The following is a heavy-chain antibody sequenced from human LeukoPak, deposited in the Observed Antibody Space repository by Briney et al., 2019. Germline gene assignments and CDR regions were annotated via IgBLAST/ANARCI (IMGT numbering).Heavy chain of an antibody. Sequence: ASVKVSCKASGYTFTSYYMHWVRQAPGQGLEWMGIINPSGGSTSYAQKFQGRVTMTRDTSTSTVYMELSSLRSEDTAEYYCARERTTVIGAFDIWGQGTMVTVSS. CDR3: ARERTTVIGAFDI. J-gene: IGHJ3*02. D-gene: IGHD4-17*01. CDR1: GYTFTSYY. V-gene: IGHV1-46*01. CDR2: INPSGGST.